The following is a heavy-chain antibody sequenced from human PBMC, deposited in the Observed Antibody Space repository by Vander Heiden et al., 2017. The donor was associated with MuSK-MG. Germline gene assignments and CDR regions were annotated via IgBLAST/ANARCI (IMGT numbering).Heavy chain of an antibody. CDR2: IYYSGST. Sequence: QLQLQESGPGLVKPSETLSLTCTVSGGSISSSSYYWGWIRQPPGKGLEWIGSIYYSGSTYYNPSLKSRVTISVDTSKNQFSLKLSSVTAADTAVYYCARHSYDSSGYYHPPHFDYWGQGTLVTVSS. D-gene: IGHD3-22*01. V-gene: IGHV4-39*01. CDR3: ARHSYDSSGYYHPPHFDY. J-gene: IGHJ4*02. CDR1: GGSISSSSYY.